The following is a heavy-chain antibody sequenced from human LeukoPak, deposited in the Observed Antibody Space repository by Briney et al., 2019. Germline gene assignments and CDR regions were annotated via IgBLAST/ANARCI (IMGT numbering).Heavy chain of an antibody. CDR3: AKRKPVYAGFYYYYYYMDV. CDR2: IRYDGSNK. V-gene: IGHV3-30*02. Sequence: GGSLRLSCAASGFTFSSYGMHWVRQAPGKGLEWVAFIRYDGSNKYYADSVKGRFTISRDNSKNTLYLQMNSLRAEDTAVYYCAKRKPVYAGFYYYYYYMDVWGKGTTVTVSS. J-gene: IGHJ6*03. CDR1: GFTFSSYG. D-gene: IGHD2-8*01.